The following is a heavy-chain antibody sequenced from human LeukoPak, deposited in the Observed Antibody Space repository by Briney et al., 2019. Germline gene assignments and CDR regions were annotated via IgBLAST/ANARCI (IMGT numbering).Heavy chain of an antibody. CDR2: IYYSGST. Sequence: SETLSLTCTVSDGSISSSSYFWGWIRQPPGMRLEWVGNIYYSGSTFYNPSLKSRGTISVDTSKNQFSLKLSSVTAADTAVYYCSRSVTTSYYYYGMDVWGQGTTVTVSS. J-gene: IGHJ6*02. CDR1: DGSISSSSYF. CDR3: SRSVTTSYYYYGMDV. V-gene: IGHV4-39*01. D-gene: IGHD3-3*01.